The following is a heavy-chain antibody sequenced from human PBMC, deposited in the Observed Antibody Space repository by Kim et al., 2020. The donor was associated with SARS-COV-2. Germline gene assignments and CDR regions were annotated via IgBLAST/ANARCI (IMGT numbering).Heavy chain of an antibody. V-gene: IGHV1-69*13. Sequence: SVKVSCKASGGTFSSYAISWVRQAPGQGLEWMGGIIPIFGTANYAQKFQGRVTITADESTSTAYMELSSLRSEDTAVYYCARGPQRGDGYPTGFDYWGQGTLVTVSS. J-gene: IGHJ4*02. CDR1: GGTFSSYA. CDR3: ARGPQRGDGYPTGFDY. CDR2: IIPIFGTA. D-gene: IGHD2-21*01.